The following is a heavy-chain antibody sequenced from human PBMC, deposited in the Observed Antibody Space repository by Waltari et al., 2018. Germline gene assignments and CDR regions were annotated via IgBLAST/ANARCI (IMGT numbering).Heavy chain of an antibody. CDR2: VHYSGNT. D-gene: IGHD3-3*01. CDR3: ARRDNNGYYGF. Sequence: QVQLQESGPGLVKPWETLSVTCIVSGGPISGYYWSGARQPPGKGLEWVGFVHYSGNTNYNPSLKSRVIISVDMSKNQFSLQLTSVNAADTAVYYCARRDNNGYYGFWGQGILVTVSS. V-gene: IGHV4-59*01. CDR1: GGPISGYY. J-gene: IGHJ4*02.